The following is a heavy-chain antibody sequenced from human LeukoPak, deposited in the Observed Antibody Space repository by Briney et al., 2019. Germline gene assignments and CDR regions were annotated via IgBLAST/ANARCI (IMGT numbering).Heavy chain of an antibody. D-gene: IGHD3-3*01. CDR2: INPSGGST. V-gene: IGHV1-46*01. J-gene: IGHJ5*02. CDR1: GYTFTSYY. Sequence: ASVKVSCEASGYTFTSYYMHWVRQAPGQGLEWMGIINPSGGSTSYAQKFQGRVTMTRDTSTSTVYMELSSLRSEDTAVYYCARDRYDFWSGYYSVEYNWFDPWGQGTLVTVSS. CDR3: ARDRYDFWSGYYSVEYNWFDP.